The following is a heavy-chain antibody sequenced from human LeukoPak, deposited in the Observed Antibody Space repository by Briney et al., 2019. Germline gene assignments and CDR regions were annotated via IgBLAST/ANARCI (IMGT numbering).Heavy chain of an antibody. Sequence: ASVKVSCKASGYTFSSYGFSWVRQVPGQGLEWMGWISGNNGNTNYAQKFQVRVTLTTDTSTSTAYMELRHLRSDDTAVYYCARDPSLIAGTCGVYWGQGTLVTVSS. V-gene: IGHV1-18*01. CDR2: ISGNNGNT. J-gene: IGHJ4*02. CDR3: ARDPSLIAGTCGVY. D-gene: IGHD1-20*01. CDR1: GYTFSSYG.